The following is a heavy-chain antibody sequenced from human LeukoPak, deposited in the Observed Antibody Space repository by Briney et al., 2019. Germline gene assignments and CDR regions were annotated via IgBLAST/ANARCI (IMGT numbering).Heavy chain of an antibody. D-gene: IGHD3-9*01. CDR3: AGSLRYFDDYYFDY. V-gene: IGHV3-7*01. CDR1: GFTFSSYW. CDR2: IKQDGSEK. J-gene: IGHJ4*02. Sequence: GGSLRLSCAASGFTFSSYWMSWVRQAPGKGLEWVANIKQDGSEKYYADSVKGRFTISRDNAKNSLYLQMNSLRAEDTAVYYCAGSLRYFDDYYFDYWGQGTLVTVSS.